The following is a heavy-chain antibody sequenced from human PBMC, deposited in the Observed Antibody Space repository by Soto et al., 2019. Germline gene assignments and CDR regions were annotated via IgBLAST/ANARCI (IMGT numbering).Heavy chain of an antibody. CDR2: IIPIFDTA. D-gene: IGHD1-20*01. Sequence: SGKSFCNASGGPLSSYAISWGRQALGQSLQWMRGIIPIFDTAHYVQTSQGRVTINAADSTTTAYMHLSSLRSEDTAVYYCPREGSLTGTTALNAFDICGPGSMVTVSS. CDR3: PREGSLTGTTALNAFDI. CDR1: GGPLSSYA. J-gene: IGHJ3*02. V-gene: IGHV1-69*13.